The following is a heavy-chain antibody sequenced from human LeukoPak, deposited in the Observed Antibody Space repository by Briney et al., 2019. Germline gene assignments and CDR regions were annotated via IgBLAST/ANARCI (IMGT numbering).Heavy chain of an antibody. J-gene: IGHJ5*02. CDR1: GGSISSGGYY. CDR2: IYHSGST. D-gene: IGHD2-2*01. V-gene: IGHV4-30-2*01. Sequence: SETLSLTCTVSGGSISSGGYYWSWIRQPPGKGLEWIGYIYHSGSTYYNPSLKSRVTISVDRSKNQFSLKLSSVTAADTAVYYCARDKGEVYCSSTSCYAWFDPWGQGTLVTVSS. CDR3: ARDKGEVYCSSTSCYAWFDP.